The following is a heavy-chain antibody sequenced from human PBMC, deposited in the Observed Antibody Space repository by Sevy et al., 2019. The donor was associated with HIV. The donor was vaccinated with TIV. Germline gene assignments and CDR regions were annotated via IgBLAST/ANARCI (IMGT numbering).Heavy chain of an antibody. CDR2: ISSSSSYI. Sequence: GGSLRLSCAASGFTFSSYSMNWVRQAPGKGLEWVSSISSSSSYIYYADSVKGRFTISRENAKNSLYLQMNSLKAEDTAVYYCARAAAMVMGYFDYWGQGTLVTVSS. J-gene: IGHJ4*02. CDR3: ARAAAMVMGYFDY. D-gene: IGHD5-18*01. V-gene: IGHV3-21*01. CDR1: GFTFSSYS.